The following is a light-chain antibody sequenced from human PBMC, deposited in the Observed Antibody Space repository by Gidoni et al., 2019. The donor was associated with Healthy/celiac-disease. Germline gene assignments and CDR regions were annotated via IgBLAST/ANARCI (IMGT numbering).Light chain of an antibody. CDR1: QDIRSY. Sequence: DIQLTQSPSFLSASVGDRVTITCRASQDIRSYLAWYQQKPGKAPELLIYAASILQSGVPSRFSGRGSGTEFTLTISSLQPADFATYYCQQLNSYAFGQGTKVDSK. CDR3: QQLNSYA. J-gene: IGKJ2*01. V-gene: IGKV1-9*01. CDR2: AAS.